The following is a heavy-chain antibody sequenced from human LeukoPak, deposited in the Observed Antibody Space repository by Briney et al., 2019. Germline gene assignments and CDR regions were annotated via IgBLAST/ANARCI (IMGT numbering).Heavy chain of an antibody. Sequence: PGGSLRLSCAASGFTFSSYAMHWVRQAPGKGLEWVAVISYDGSNKYYADSVKGRFTISRDNSKNTLYLQMNSLRAEDTAVYYCASDRHRMLVADSLPGYFDYWGQGTLVTVSS. CDR1: GFTFSSYA. J-gene: IGHJ4*02. D-gene: IGHD2-8*01. CDR2: ISYDGSNK. V-gene: IGHV3-30-3*01. CDR3: ASDRHRMLVADSLPGYFDY.